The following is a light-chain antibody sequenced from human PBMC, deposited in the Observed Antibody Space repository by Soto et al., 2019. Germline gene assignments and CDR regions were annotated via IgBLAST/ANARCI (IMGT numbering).Light chain of an antibody. Sequence: SYELTQPPSVSVAPGQTARITCGGNNIESKSVHWYQQRPGQAPVLVIYVDSDRPSGIPDRFSASTSGNTAALTISRVEAWDEADYYCQVWDTISDHYVFGSGTKVTVL. CDR1: NIESKS. V-gene: IGLV3-21*02. J-gene: IGLJ1*01. CDR2: VDS. CDR3: QVWDTISDHYV.